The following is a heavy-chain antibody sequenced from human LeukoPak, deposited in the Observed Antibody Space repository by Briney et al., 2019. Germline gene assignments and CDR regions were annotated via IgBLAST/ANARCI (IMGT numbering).Heavy chain of an antibody. CDR3: ARDRGGRGNSYTYFDY. J-gene: IGHJ4*02. CDR1: GFTFTRYH. CDR2: ISYDGSNK. V-gene: IGHV3-30-3*01. Sequence: GRSLRLSCAASGFTFTRYHMHWVRQAPGKGLEWVAVISYDGSNKHYADSVKGRFTISRDNYENTLNLQMNSLKPEDTAVYYCARDRGGRGNSYTYFDYWGQGTLDTVSS. D-gene: IGHD5-18*01.